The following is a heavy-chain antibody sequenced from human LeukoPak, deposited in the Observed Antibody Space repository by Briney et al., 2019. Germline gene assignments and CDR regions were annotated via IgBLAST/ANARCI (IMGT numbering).Heavy chain of an antibody. D-gene: IGHD3-16*01. V-gene: IGHV3-33*01. CDR3: ARDLLGGGLDY. CDR2: IWYDGSNK. J-gene: IGHJ4*02. CDR1: GFTFSSHG. Sequence: GGSLRLSCAASGFTFSSHGMHWVRQAPGKGLEWVAVIWYDGSNKNYADSVKGRFTISRDNSKNTLSLQMNSLRVEDTAVYYCARDLLGGGLDYWGQGTLVTVSS.